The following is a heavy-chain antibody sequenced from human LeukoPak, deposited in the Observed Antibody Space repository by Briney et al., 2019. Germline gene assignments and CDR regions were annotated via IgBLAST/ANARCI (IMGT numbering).Heavy chain of an antibody. D-gene: IGHD3-10*01. J-gene: IGHJ5*02. Sequence: PSETLSLTCAVYGGSFSGYYWSWIRQPPGKGLEWIGEINHSGSTNYNPSLKSRVTISVDTSKNQFSLKLSSVTAADTAVYYCARARERAYYYSSGSGNWFDPWGQGTLVTVSS. CDR1: GGSFSGYY. V-gene: IGHV4-34*01. CDR2: INHSGST. CDR3: ARARERAYYYSSGSGNWFDP.